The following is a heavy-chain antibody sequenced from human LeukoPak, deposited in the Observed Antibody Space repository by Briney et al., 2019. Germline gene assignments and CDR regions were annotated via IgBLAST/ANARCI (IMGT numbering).Heavy chain of an antibody. V-gene: IGHV3-23*01. D-gene: IGHD6-19*01. CDR1: GFNFGFYA. Sequence: PGGSPRLSCSASGFNFGFYAMSWVRQAPGKGLEWVSAIVDSGDTTYYADSVKGRFTISRDNSKNTLYLQMNSLRVDDTAIYYCAKDAFRTSGWYYFDYWGQGTLVAVSS. CDR2: IVDSGDTT. J-gene: IGHJ4*02. CDR3: AKDAFRTSGWYYFDY.